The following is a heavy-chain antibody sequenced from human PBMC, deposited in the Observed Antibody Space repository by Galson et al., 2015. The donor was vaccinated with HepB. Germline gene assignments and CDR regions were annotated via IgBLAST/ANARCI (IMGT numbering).Heavy chain of an antibody. J-gene: IGHJ4*02. D-gene: IGHD3-16*01. CDR1: GGSFSDYY. Sequence: TLSLTCAVYGGSFSDYYWSWTRQSPGKGLEWIGEINHSGRTNYNPSLKSRVTMTVDTSKNPFSLILRSVSAADTAVYYCARGGATPMIIRYWGQGTLVTVSS. CDR3: ARGGATPMIIRY. CDR2: INHSGRT. V-gene: IGHV4-34*01.